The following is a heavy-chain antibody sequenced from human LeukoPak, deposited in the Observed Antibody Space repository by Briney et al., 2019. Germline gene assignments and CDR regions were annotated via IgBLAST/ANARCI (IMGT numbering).Heavy chain of an antibody. CDR2: INPTAGST. Sequence: ASVKVSCKASGYTFTSYYLHWVRQAPGQGLEWMGIINPTAGSTSHVQRFQGRITLTRDTSASTVYMELSSLRSEDTAVYYCASSNWYSYGIDVWGKGTTVTVS. V-gene: IGHV1-46*01. CDR3: ASSNWYSYGIDV. CDR1: GYTFTSYY. D-gene: IGHD6-13*01. J-gene: IGHJ6*04.